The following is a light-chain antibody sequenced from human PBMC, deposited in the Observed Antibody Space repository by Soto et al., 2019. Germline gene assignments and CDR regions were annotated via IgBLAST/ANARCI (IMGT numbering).Light chain of an antibody. J-gene: IGKJ1*01. Sequence: IGLTQSPGTLSLSPGERATLSCRASQSVSSSYLAWYQQKPGQAPRLLIYDASSRATGVPDRFSGSGSGTDFTLTIVRLEPEDFAVYYCQQYGTSPRTFGQGTKEHIK. CDR3: QQYGTSPRT. CDR2: DAS. CDR1: QSVSSSY. V-gene: IGKV3-20*01.